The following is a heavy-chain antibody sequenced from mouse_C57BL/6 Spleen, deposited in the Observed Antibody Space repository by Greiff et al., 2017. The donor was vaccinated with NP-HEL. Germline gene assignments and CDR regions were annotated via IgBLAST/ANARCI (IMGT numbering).Heavy chain of an antibody. CDR3: AREGGGYAMDY. J-gene: IGHJ4*01. Sequence: EVKLVESGPGMVKPSQSLSLTCTVTGYSITSGYDWHWIRHFPGNKLEWMGYISYSGSTNYNPSLKSRISITHDTSKNHFFLKLNSVTTEDTATYYCAREGGGYAMDYWGQGTSVTVSS. CDR1: GYSITSGYD. CDR2: ISYSGST. V-gene: IGHV3-1*01.